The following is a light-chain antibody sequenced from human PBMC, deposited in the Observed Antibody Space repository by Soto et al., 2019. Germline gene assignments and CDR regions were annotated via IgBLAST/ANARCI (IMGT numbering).Light chain of an antibody. J-gene: IGKJ1*01. V-gene: IGKV1-27*01. Sequence: DIQMTQSPASLSASIGDRVTITCRASQCISNYLAWYQQKPGKVPKLLIYAASTLQSGVPSRFSGSGSGTDFTLTISSLQPEDVATFYCQKYLRALWTFGQGTKVEIK. CDR1: QCISNY. CDR3: QKYLRALWT. CDR2: AAS.